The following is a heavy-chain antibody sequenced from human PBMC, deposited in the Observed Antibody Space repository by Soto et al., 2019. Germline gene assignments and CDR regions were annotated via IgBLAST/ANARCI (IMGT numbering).Heavy chain of an antibody. D-gene: IGHD5-12*01. CDR2: VYYSGST. V-gene: IGHV4-59*01. Sequence: PLETLSLTCTVSCGSMSSYYWSWIRQSPGKGLEWIGYVYYSGSTNYNPSLRSRVAISLDTSKNQFSLMLSSVTAADTAVYYCARGEWLATIKPYFAYWGQGTLVTVSS. J-gene: IGHJ4*02. CDR3: ARGEWLATIKPYFAY. CDR1: CGSMSSYY.